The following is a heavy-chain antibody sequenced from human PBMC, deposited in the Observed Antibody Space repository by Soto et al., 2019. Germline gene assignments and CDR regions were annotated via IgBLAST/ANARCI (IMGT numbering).Heavy chain of an antibody. J-gene: IGHJ4*02. CDR1: GDSISIGGYS. CDR3: ARKIRLGYRFFDN. D-gene: IGHD5-12*01. CDR2: IYHGGST. V-gene: IGHV4-30-2*01. Sequence: QLPLQESGSGLVKPSQTLSLTCDVSGDSISIGGYSWNWLRQPPGKGLQWIGYIYHGGSTYYHPSFKSRVIISVDSSKNHFSLNLASVTAADTDVYYCARKIRLGYRFFDNRGQGILVTVPP.